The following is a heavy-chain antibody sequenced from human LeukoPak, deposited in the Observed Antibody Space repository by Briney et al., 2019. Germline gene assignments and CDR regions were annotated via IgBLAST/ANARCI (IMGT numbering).Heavy chain of an antibody. CDR3: ARQSFPENWFDP. D-gene: IGHD2/OR15-2a*01. V-gene: IGHV5-51*01. CDR1: GYSFTSYW. Sequence: GESLKISCKGSGYSFTSYWIGWVRQMPGKGLEWMGIIYPGDSDTRYSPSFQGQVTLSADKSISTAYLQWSNLKASDSAIYYCARQSFPENWFDPWGQGTLVTVSS. J-gene: IGHJ5*02. CDR2: IYPGDSDT.